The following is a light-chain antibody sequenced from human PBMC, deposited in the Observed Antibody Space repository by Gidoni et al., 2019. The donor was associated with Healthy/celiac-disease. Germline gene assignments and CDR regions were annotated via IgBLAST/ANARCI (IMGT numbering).Light chain of an antibody. J-gene: IGLJ3*02. CDR3: VRSESGARV. V-gene: IGLV7-46*01. Sequence: QSVVPHDPSLSVSPCGTVTLTCASSTGAVTSGHYPYWLQQKPGHAPRTLIYDPSNKHSWTPARCSGALLGGKAAMTLSGAQQEDEAEYYCVRSESGARVLGGGTKLTVL. CDR1: TGAVTSGHY. CDR2: DPS.